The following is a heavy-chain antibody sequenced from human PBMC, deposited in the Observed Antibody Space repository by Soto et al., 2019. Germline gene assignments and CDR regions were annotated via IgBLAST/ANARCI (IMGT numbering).Heavy chain of an antibody. CDR1: GGTFSSYA. CDR3: ARSYDSSVYYPEAWGYGMDV. J-gene: IGHJ6*02. Sequence: QVQLVQSGAEVKKPGSSVKVSCKASGGTFSSYAISWVRQAPGQGLEWMGGIIPIVGTANYVQKFQGRVTITADESTSTAYMELSSLRSEDTAVYYCARSYDSSVYYPEAWGYGMDVWGQGTTVTVSS. D-gene: IGHD3-22*01. CDR2: IIPIVGTA. V-gene: IGHV1-69*01.